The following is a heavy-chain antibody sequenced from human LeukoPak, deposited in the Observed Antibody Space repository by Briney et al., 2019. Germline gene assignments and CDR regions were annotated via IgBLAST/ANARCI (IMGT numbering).Heavy chain of an antibody. CDR3: ARPISGPLSFWAFDV. D-gene: IGHD1-14*01. Sequence: ASVKVSCKTSGYTFTDYYMQWVRQAPGQGLEWMGWINPISGGINYAQNFQARVTMTRDTSINTAYMELSSLTSDDTAVYYCARPISGPLSFWAFDVWGQGTMVTVSS. CDR1: GYTFTDYY. V-gene: IGHV1-2*02. CDR2: INPISGGI. J-gene: IGHJ3*01.